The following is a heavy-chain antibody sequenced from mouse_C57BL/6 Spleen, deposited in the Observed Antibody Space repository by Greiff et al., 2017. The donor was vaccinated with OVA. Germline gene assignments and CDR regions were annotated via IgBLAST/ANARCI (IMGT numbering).Heavy chain of an antibody. Sequence: VQLQQSGPELVKPGVSVKISCKASGYTFTDYYMNWVKQSHGKSLEWIGDINPNNGGTSYNQKFKGKATLTVDKSSSTAYMELRSLTSEDSAVYYCARREVATDYAMDYWGQGTSVTVSS. V-gene: IGHV1-26*01. D-gene: IGHD1-1*02. J-gene: IGHJ4*01. CDR1: GYTFTDYY. CDR2: INPNNGGT. CDR3: ARREVATDYAMDY.